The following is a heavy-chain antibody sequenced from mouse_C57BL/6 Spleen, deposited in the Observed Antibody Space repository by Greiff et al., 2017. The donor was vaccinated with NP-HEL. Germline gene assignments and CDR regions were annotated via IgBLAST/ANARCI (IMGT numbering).Heavy chain of an antibody. CDR2: INPYNGGT. J-gene: IGHJ2*01. V-gene: IGHV1-19*01. Sequence: VQLQQSGPVLVKPGASVKMSCKASGYTFTDYYMNWVKQSHGKSLEWIGVINPYNGGTSYNQKFKGKATLTVDTSSSTAYMELNSLTSEDSAVYYCARETTVVATDYLDYWGQGTTLTVSS. CDR3: ARETTVVATDYLDY. D-gene: IGHD1-1*01. CDR1: GYTFTDYY.